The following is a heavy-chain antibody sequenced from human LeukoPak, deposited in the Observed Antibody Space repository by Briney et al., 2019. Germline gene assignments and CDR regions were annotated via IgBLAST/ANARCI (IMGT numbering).Heavy chain of an antibody. CDR3: ARVRGLVVPVGPNWFDP. J-gene: IGHJ5*02. CDR1: GGSFSGYY. CDR2: INHSGST. Sequence: SETLSLTCAVYGGSFSGYYWSWIRQPPGKGLEWIGEINHSGSTNYNPSLKSRVAISVDTSKNQFSLKLSSVTAADTAVYYCARVRGLVVPVGPNWFDPWGQGTLVTVSS. D-gene: IGHD2-2*01. V-gene: IGHV4-34*01.